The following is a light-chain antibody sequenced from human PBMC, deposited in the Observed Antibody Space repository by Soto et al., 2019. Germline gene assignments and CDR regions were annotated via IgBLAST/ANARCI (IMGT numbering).Light chain of an antibody. CDR1: QTISSW. CDR3: QHYNSDSEA. V-gene: IGKV1-5*03. CDR2: KAS. Sequence: DIQMTQSPSTLSGSVGDRVTITCRASQTISSWLAWYQQKPGNAPKLLIYKASTLKSGVPSRFSGSGSGTEFTLTISSLQPDDFATYYCQHYNSDSEAFGQGTKVELK. J-gene: IGKJ1*01.